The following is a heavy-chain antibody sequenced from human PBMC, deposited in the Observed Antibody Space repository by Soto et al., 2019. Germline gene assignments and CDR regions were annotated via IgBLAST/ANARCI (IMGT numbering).Heavy chain of an antibody. J-gene: IGHJ4*02. Sequence: EVQLVESGGGLIQPGGSLRLSSAVSGFSFSSFEMNWVRQAPGKGLEWLSYINSDGSTIYYTDSVKGRFTVSRDNAENSLFLQMSSLRAEDTAVYYCARVKRAPVTTQPFLDYWGQGTLVTVSS. CDR3: ARVKRAPVTTQPFLDY. CDR2: INSDGSTI. D-gene: IGHD4-17*01. CDR1: GFSFSSFE. V-gene: IGHV3-48*03.